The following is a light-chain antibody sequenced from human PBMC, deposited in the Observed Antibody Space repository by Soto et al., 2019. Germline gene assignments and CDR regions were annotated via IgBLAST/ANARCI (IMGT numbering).Light chain of an antibody. J-gene: IGLJ1*01. CDR2: EVS. CDR3: SSYTSSSTLGPNDV. V-gene: IGLV2-14*01. CDR1: SSDVGGYNY. Sequence: QSVLTQPASVSGSPGQSITISCTGTSSDVGGYNYVYWYQQHPGKAPKLMIYEVSNRPSGVSNRFSGSKSGNTASLTISGLQAEDEADYDCSSYTSSSTLGPNDVFGTGTKLTVL.